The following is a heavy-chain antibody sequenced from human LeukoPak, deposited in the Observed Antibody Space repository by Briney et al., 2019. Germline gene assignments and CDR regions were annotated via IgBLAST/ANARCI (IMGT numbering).Heavy chain of an antibody. Sequence: ASVKVSCKASGYTFTSYDINWVRQATGQGLEWMGWMNPNSGNTGYAQKFQGRVTMTRNTSISTAYMELSSLRSEDTAVYYCARAATVTDYYYYGMDVWGQGTTVTVSS. D-gene: IGHD4-11*01. J-gene: IGHJ6*02. CDR2: MNPNSGNT. V-gene: IGHV1-8*01. CDR1: GYTFTSYD. CDR3: ARAATVTDYYYYGMDV.